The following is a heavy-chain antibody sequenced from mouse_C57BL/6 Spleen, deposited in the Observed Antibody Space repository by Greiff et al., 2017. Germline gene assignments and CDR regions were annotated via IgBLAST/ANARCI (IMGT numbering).Heavy chain of an antibody. V-gene: IGHV14-4*01. D-gene: IGHD1-1*01. CDR2: IDPENGDT. CDR1: GFNIKDDY. CDR3: TTITTGFDY. Sequence: EVQLQQSGAELVRPGASVKLSCTASGFNIKDDYMHWVKQRPEQGLEWIGWIDPENGDTEYASKFQGTATITADTSSNTAYLQLSSLTSEDTAVYYCTTITTGFDYWGQGTTLTVSS. J-gene: IGHJ2*01.